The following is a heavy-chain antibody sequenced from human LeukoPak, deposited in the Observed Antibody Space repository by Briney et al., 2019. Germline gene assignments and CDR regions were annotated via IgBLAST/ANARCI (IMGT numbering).Heavy chain of an antibody. Sequence: PGGSLRLSCAASGFTFSSYGMHWLRQAPGKGLEWVADISYDGSNKYYRDSVKGRFTISRDNSKNTLYLQMNSLRAEDAAVYYCVNEDTVMVASGFDYWGQGTLVTVSS. J-gene: IGHJ4*02. CDR1: GFTFSSYG. CDR2: ISYDGSNK. CDR3: VNEDTVMVASGFDY. D-gene: IGHD5-18*01. V-gene: IGHV3-30*18.